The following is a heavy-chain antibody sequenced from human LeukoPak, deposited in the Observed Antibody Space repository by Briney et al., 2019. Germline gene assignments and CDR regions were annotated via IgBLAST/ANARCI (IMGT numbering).Heavy chain of an antibody. CDR1: GFTFSSYW. D-gene: IGHD5-12*01. J-gene: IGHJ4*02. Sequence: GGSLRLYCAASGFTFSSYWMHWVRQAPGKGLVWVSRINSDGSSTSYADSVKGRFTISRDNAKNTLYLQMNSLRAEDTAVYYCAAAPKWLPFDYGGQGTLVTVSS. V-gene: IGHV3-74*01. CDR3: AAAPKWLPFDY. CDR2: INSDGSST.